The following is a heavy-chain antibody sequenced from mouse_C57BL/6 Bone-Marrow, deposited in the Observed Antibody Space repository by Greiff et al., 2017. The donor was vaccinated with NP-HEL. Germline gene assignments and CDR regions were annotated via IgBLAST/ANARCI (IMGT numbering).Heavy chain of an antibody. D-gene: IGHD2-2*01. V-gene: IGHV1-64*01. J-gene: IGHJ1*03. Sequence: VQLQQPGAELVKPGASVKLSCKASGYTFTSYWMHWVKQRPGQGLEWIGMIHPNGGSTNYNEKFKSKATLTVDKSSSTAYMQLSSLTSEDSAVYYCARRCFLWLHGYFEVWGTGTTVTVSS. CDR2: IHPNGGST. CDR1: GYTFTSYW. CDR3: ARRCFLWLHGYFEV.